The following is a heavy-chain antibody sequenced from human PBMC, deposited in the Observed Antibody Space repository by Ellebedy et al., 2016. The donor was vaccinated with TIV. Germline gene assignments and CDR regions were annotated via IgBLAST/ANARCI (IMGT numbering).Heavy chain of an antibody. J-gene: IGHJ4*02. V-gene: IGHV1-46*01. CDR2: INPSGGST. D-gene: IGHD3-10*01. CDR1: GYTFTSYY. CDR3: ARDSYGSGSLY. Sequence: ASVKVSCKASGYTFTSYYMHWVRQAPGQGLEWMGIINPSGGSTSYAQKFQGRVTMTRDTSISTAYMELSRLRSDDTAVYYCARDSYGSGSLYWGQGTLVTVSS.